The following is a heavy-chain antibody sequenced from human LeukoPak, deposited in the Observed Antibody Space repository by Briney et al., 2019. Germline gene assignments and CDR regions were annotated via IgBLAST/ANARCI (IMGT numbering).Heavy chain of an antibody. J-gene: IGHJ1*01. Sequence: GGSPRLSCAASGFTFSSNWMSWVRQAPGKGLEWVANIKQDGSEKYYVDSVTGRFTISRDNAKNSLYLQMNSLRAEDTAVYYCASPYCSSTTCYPRTFHHWGQGTLVTVSS. CDR3: ASPYCSSTTCYPRTFHH. V-gene: IGHV3-7*01. D-gene: IGHD2-2*01. CDR2: IKQDGSEK. CDR1: GFTFSSNW.